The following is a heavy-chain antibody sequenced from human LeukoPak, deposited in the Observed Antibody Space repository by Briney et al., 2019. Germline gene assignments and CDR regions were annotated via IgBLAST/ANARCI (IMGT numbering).Heavy chain of an antibody. CDR3: ASPQTFWSGWSNWFDP. CDR2: IYYSGST. D-gene: IGHD3-3*01. J-gene: IGHJ5*02. CDR1: GGSVSSGSYY. V-gene: IGHV4-61*01. Sequence: SETLSLTCTVSGGSVSSGSYYWSWIRQPPGKGLEWIGYIYYSGSTYYNPSLKSRVTISVDTSKNQFSLKLSSVTAADTAVYYCASPQTFWSGWSNWFDPWGQGTLVTVSS.